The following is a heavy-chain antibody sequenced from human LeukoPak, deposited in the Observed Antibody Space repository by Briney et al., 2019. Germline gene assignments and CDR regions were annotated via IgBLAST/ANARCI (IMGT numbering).Heavy chain of an antibody. CDR1: GYTFTSYG. CDR3: AKHHCSSTSCYRVFDF. V-gene: IGHV1-18*04. J-gene: IGHJ4*02. Sequence: ASVKVSCKASGYTFTSYGITWARQAPGQGLEWMGWISAYNGNTNYAQKLQGRVTMTTDTSTSTAYMGLRSLRSDDTAVYYCAKHHCSSTSCYRVFDFWGQGTLVTVSS. CDR2: ISAYNGNT. D-gene: IGHD2-2*02.